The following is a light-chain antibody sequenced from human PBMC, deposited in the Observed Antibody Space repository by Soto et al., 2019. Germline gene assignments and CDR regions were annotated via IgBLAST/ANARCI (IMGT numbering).Light chain of an antibody. CDR3: QQGFSTPLT. V-gene: IGKV1-39*01. CDR1: QSVSLY. J-gene: IGKJ4*01. Sequence: DIQMTQSPSSLSASVGDRVTITCRASQSVSLYLNWYQQKPGRAPELLISTASKLQGGVPSRFSGSGSGTHFTLTISGLQPEDSATYYCQQGFSTPLTFGGGAKVEI. CDR2: TAS.